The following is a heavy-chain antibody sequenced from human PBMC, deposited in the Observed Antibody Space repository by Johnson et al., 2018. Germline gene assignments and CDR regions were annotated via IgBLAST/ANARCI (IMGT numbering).Heavy chain of an antibody. Sequence: QVQLQESGPGLVKASETXSLTCAVSGGSINFYYWSWIRQPPGKGLEWIGYIYFRENTKYNPSLKSRVTISLDTSKNEFSLNLTSVTAADTAVYYCARDLGRSDAFDIWGQGTLVTVSS. CDR2: IYFRENT. D-gene: IGHD1-26*01. J-gene: IGHJ3*02. CDR3: ARDLGRSDAFDI. V-gene: IGHV4-59*01. CDR1: GGSINFYY.